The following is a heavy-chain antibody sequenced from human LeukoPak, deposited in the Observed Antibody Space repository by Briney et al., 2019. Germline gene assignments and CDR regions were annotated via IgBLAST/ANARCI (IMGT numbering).Heavy chain of an antibody. CDR3: ARGASVIVATMWDWFDP. V-gene: IGHV4-4*07. Sequence: SETLSLTCAVSGGSISSYYWSWIRQPAGKGLEWIGRIYTSGSTNYNPSLKSRVTVSVDTSKNQFSLKLSSVTAADTAVYYCARGASVIVATMWDWFDPWGQGTLVTVSS. D-gene: IGHD5-12*01. CDR2: IYTSGST. J-gene: IGHJ5*02. CDR1: GGSISSYY.